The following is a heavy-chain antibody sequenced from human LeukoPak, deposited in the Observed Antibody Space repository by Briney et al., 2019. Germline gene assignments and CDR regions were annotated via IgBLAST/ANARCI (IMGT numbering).Heavy chain of an antibody. V-gene: IGHV3-74*01. J-gene: IGHJ4*02. CDR3: VSFYEAY. CDR1: GNYL. Sequence: GGSLRLSCAASGNYLMHWVRHAPGKGLVWVSHINSDGSWTSDADSVKGRFTISKDNAKNTAYLQMNNLRAEDTAVYYCVSFYEAYWGRGTLVTVSS. CDR2: INSDGSWT. D-gene: IGHD2/OR15-2a*01.